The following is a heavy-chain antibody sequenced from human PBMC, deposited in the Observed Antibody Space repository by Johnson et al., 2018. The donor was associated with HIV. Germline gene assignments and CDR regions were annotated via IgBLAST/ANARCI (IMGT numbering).Heavy chain of an antibody. CDR2: IYSGGDT. CDR1: GFTVSSNY. Sequence: VQLVESGGGLVQPGGSLRLSCAASGFTVSSNYMSWVRQAPGKGLEWVSVIYSGGDTYYADSVKGRFTISRDTSKNTLYLQMTSLRAEDTAVYYFASDGAYGSESYFREAFESWGQGTMVTVSS. D-gene: IGHD3-10*01. V-gene: IGHV3-66*01. J-gene: IGHJ3*02. CDR3: ASDGAYGSESYFREAFES.